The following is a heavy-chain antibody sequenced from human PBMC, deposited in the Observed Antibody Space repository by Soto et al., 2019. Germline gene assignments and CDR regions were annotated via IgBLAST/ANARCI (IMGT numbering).Heavy chain of an antibody. CDR3: ARDDDYGDNGLDY. CDR1: GFTFGRHG. CDR2: IGSDGRRD. V-gene: IGHV3-33*01. Sequence: QVQLVESGGGVVQPGGSLRLSCAASGFTFGRHGMHWVRQAPGKGLEWVAVIGSDGRRDSYADSVKGRFTISRDNGQNTLSLKMNSLRAEDPAVYYCARDDDYGDNGLDYWGQGTLVTVSS. J-gene: IGHJ4*02. D-gene: IGHD4-17*01.